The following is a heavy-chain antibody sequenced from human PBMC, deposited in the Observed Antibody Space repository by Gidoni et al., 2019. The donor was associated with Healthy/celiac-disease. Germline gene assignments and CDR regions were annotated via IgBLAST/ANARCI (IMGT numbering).Heavy chain of an antibody. CDR1: GGSISSSNW. D-gene: IGHD3-22*01. CDR3: AREMIPLSGASGSAFDI. CDR2: IYHSGST. Sequence: QVQLQESVPGLVKPSGTLSLTCAVSGGSISSSNWWSWVRQPPGKGLEWIGEIYHSGSTNYNPSLKSRVTISVDKSKNQFSLKLSSVTAADTAVYYCAREMIPLSGASGSAFDIWGQGTMVTVSS. V-gene: IGHV4-4*02. J-gene: IGHJ3*02.